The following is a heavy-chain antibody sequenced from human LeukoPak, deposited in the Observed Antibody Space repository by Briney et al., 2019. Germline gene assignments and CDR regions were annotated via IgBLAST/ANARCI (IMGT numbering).Heavy chain of an antibody. J-gene: IGHJ4*02. V-gene: IGHV3-23*01. D-gene: IGHD1-1*01. CDR2: ISATASNT. CDR3: ARDWYNSLNYFDY. CDR1: GFTFSSYA. Sequence: GGSLRLSCAASGFTFSSYAMSWVRQAPRKGLEWVSAISATASNTYYADSVKGRFTISRDNSNSTLYLQMNSLRVDDTAVYHCARDWYNSLNYFDYWGQGSLVTVSS.